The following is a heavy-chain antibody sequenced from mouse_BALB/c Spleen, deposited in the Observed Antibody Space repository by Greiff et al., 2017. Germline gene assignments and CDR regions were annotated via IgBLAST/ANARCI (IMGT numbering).Heavy chain of an antibody. CDR3: TRATVVAPFAY. CDR2: IYPGNSDT. V-gene: IGHV1-5*01. CDR1: GYSFTSYW. Sequence: EVQLHQSGTVLARPGASVKMSCKASGYSFTSYWMHWVKQRPGQGLEWIGAIYPGNSDTSYNQKFKGKAKLTAVTSASTAYMELSSLTNEDSAVYYCTRATVVAPFAYWGQGTLVTVSA. D-gene: IGHD1-1*01. J-gene: IGHJ3*01.